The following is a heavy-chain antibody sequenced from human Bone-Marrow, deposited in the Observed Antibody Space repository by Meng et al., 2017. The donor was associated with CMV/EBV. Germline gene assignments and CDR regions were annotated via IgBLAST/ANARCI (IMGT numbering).Heavy chain of an antibody. CDR2: IYPGDSDT. Sequence: KVSCKGSGYSFTSYWIGWVRQMPGKGLEWMGIIYPGDSDTRYSPSFQGQVTISADKSISTAYLQWSSLKASDTAMYYCARQASDFWSGYYTSRAWFDPRGQGTLVTVSS. V-gene: IGHV5-51*01. CDR1: GYSFTSYW. D-gene: IGHD3-3*01. CDR3: ARQASDFWSGYYTSRAWFDP. J-gene: IGHJ5*02.